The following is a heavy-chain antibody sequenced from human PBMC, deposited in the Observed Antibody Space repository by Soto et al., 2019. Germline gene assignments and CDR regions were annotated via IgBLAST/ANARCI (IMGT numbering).Heavy chain of an antibody. CDR2: ISAYNGNT. CDR3: ARDTDISTWFVP. D-gene: IGHD3-9*01. V-gene: IGHV1-18*01. J-gene: IGHJ5*02. CDR1: GYTFTSYG. Sequence: QVQLVQSGAEVKKPGASVNVSCKASGYTFTSYGISWVRQAPGQGLEWMGWISAYNGNTNYAQKLQGRVTRTTDTSTSTAYMELRSMISEDTAVYYCARDTDISTWFVPWVHGTLVTVSS.